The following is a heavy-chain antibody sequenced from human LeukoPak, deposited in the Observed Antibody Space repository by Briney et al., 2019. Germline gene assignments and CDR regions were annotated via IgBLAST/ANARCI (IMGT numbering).Heavy chain of an antibody. CDR2: ISYSAST. CDR3: ARGRQVGNTGYYFDY. V-gene: IGHV4-61*01. CDR1: GGSISSSSYY. D-gene: IGHD1-26*01. Sequence: SETLSLTCTVSGGSISSSSYYWSWIRQPPEKGLEWIGYISYSASTNYNPSLKSRVTISLDTSKSQFSLNLNSVTAADTAVYYCARGRQVGNTGYYFDYWGQGTLVTVSS. J-gene: IGHJ4*02.